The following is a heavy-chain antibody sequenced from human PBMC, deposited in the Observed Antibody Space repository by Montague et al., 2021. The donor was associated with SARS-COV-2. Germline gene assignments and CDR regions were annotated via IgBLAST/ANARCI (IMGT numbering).Heavy chain of an antibody. CDR3: ARIKNCSASGTSADWYFDL. CDR1: GFSLTTRGLC. V-gene: IGHV2-70*01. CDR2: IEWDDDE. J-gene: IGHJ2*01. Sequence: PALVKPTQTLTLTCTLSGFSLTTRGLCVNWIRQPPGKALEWLAHIEWDDDEYYSMSLKTRLTISKDTSKNQVVLTMTNMDPVDTATYHCARIKNCSASGTSADWYFDLWGRGTLVTVSS. D-gene: IGHD3-10*01.